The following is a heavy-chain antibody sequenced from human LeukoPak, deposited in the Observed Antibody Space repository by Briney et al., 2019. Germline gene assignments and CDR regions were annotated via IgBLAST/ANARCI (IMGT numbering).Heavy chain of an antibody. CDR1: GFTFSSFG. Sequence: GGSLRLSCAASGFTFSSFGMNWVRQAPGRGLEGVSSISSGTGYIYYADSVKGRFTISRDNAKNSLYLPMNRLRAEDTARYYCARATRWFDYWGQGTLVTVSA. J-gene: IGHJ4*02. CDR2: ISSGTGYI. CDR3: ARATRWFDY. V-gene: IGHV3-21*01. D-gene: IGHD2-2*01.